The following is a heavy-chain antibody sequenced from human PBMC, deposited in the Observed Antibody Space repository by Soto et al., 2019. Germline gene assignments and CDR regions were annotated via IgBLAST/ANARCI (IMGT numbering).Heavy chain of an antibody. CDR2: ISSSAII. V-gene: IGHV3-48*02. CDR3: ATVPPDY. Sequence: GGSLRLSCSASGFTFSSYSLMWVRQAPGKGLDWISYISSSAIIYYADSVKGRFTISRDDAKNSLYLLMNSLRDEDTAVYYCATVPPDYWGQGTLVTVSS. CDR1: GFTFSSYS. J-gene: IGHJ4*02.